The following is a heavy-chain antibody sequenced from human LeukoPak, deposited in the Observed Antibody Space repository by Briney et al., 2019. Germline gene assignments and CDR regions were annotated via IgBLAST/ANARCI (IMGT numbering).Heavy chain of an antibody. V-gene: IGHV4-61*02. D-gene: IGHD2-2*01. Sequence: SETLSLTCTVSGGSISSGSYYWSWIRQPAGKGLEWIGRIYTSGSTNYNPSLKSRVTMSVDTSKNQFSLKLSSVTAADTAVYYCARAGTLGYCSSTSCQPRPYYFDYWGQGTLVTVSS. CDR1: GGSISSGSYY. CDR2: IYTSGST. J-gene: IGHJ4*02. CDR3: ARAGTLGYCSSTSCQPRPYYFDY.